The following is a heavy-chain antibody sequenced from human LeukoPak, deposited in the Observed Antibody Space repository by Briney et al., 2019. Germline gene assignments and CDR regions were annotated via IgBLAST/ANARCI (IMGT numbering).Heavy chain of an antibody. D-gene: IGHD4-4*01. CDR3: ARVRATDHYFDY. Sequence: SETLSLTCAVYGGSFSGYYWSWIRQPPGKGLEWIGEINHSGSTNYNPSLKSRVTISVDTSKNQFSLKLSSVTAADTAVYYCARVRATDHYFDYWGQGTLVTVSS. CDR1: GGSFSGYY. V-gene: IGHV4-34*01. CDR2: INHSGST. J-gene: IGHJ4*02.